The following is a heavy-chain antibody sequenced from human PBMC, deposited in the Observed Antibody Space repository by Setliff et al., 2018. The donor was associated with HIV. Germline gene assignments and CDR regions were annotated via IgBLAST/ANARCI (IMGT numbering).Heavy chain of an antibody. J-gene: IGHJ4*02. V-gene: IGHV3-49*04. CDR1: GFTFGDYF. CDR2: IRTKVYGGTT. Sequence: GGSLRLSCTASGFTFGDYFMSWVRQAPGKGLEWVGFIRTKVYGGTTEYAASVEGRFTISRDDSRGVAYLQMNSLKSEDTAVYYCSRDSWRLRDSWGQGTLVTVSS. CDR3: SRDSWRLRDS.